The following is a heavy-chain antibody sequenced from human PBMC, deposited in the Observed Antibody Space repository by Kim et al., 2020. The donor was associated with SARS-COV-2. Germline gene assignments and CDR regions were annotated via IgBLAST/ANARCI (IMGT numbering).Heavy chain of an antibody. D-gene: IGHD3-22*01. CDR3: ARRVAGYDSSNVGLIWDY. Sequence: SETQSLTCTVSGGSISSGGYYWSWIRQHPGKGLEWIGYIYYSGSTYYNPSLKSRVTISVDTSKNQFSLKLSSVTAADTAVYYCARRVAGYDSSNVGLIWDYWGQGTLVTVSS. CDR1: GGSISSGGYY. CDR2: IYYSGST. V-gene: IGHV4-31*03. J-gene: IGHJ4*02.